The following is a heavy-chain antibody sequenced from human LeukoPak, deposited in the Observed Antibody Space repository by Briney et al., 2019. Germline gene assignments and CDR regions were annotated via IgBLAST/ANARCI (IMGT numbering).Heavy chain of an antibody. CDR2: IKQDGSEK. J-gene: IGHJ6*03. D-gene: IGHD2-15*01. Sequence: PGGSLRLSCAASGFTFSSYWMSWVRQAPGKGLEWVANIKQDGSEKYYVDSVKGRFTISRDSAKNSLYLQMNSLRAEDTAVYYCAKRFRYCSGGSCYTGTGANYYYYYMDVWGKGTTVTVSS. CDR3: AKRFRYCSGGSCYTGTGANYYYYYMDV. V-gene: IGHV3-7*01. CDR1: GFTFSSYW.